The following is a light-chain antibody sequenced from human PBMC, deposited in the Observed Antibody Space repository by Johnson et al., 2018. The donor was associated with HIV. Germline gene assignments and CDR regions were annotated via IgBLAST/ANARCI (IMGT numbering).Light chain of an antibody. J-gene: IGLJ1*01. Sequence: QSVLTQPPSVSAAPGQKVTISCSGSSSNIGNNYVSWYQQLPGTAPKLLIYENNKRPSGIPDRFSGSKFGTSATLGITGLQTGAEADYYCGTWDSSLSAGGFATGTKVTVL. V-gene: IGLV1-51*02. CDR1: SSNIGNNY. CDR3: GTWDSSLSAGG. CDR2: ENN.